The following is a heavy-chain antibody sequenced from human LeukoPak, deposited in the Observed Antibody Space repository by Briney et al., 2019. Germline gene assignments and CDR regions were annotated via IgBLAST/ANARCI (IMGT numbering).Heavy chain of an antibody. CDR1: GYTFTGYY. Sequence: ASVKVSCKASGYTFTGYYMHWVRQAPGQGLEWMGRINPNSGGTNYAQKFQGRVTITRDTSISTAYMELSRLRSDDTAVYYCARVRTLSNWFDPWGQGTLVTVSS. CDR3: ARVRTLSNWFDP. D-gene: IGHD2-15*01. V-gene: IGHV1-2*06. J-gene: IGHJ5*02. CDR2: INPNSGGT.